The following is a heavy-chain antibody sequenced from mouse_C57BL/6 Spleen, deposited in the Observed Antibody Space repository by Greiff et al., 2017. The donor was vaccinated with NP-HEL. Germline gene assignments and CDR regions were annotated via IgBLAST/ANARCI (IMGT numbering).Heavy chain of an antibody. CDR1: GFSFNTYA. J-gene: IGHJ3*01. Sequence: EVHLVESGGGLVQPKGSLKLSCAASGFSFNTYAMNWVRQAPGKGLEWVARIRSKSNNYATYYADSVKDRFTISRDDSESMLYLQMNNLKTEDTAMYYCVRGSSYGGFAYWGQGTLVTVSA. D-gene: IGHD1-1*01. V-gene: IGHV10-1*01. CDR2: IRSKSNNYAT. CDR3: VRGSSYGGFAY.